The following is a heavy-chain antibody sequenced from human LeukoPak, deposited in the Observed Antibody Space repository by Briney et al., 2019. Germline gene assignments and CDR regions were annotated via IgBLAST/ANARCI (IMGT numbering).Heavy chain of an antibody. CDR1: GYTFTGYY. V-gene: IGHV1-2*02. CDR2: INPNSGAT. Sequence: ASVKVSCKGSGYTFTGYYMHGARQAPGQGLEWMAWINPNSGATNYAQKFQGRVTVTRDTSISTAYMELSSLESDDTAVYYCARDLMTTPTWDFDYWGQGTLVSVSS. J-gene: IGHJ4*02. D-gene: IGHD3-16*01. CDR3: ARDLMTTPTWDFDY.